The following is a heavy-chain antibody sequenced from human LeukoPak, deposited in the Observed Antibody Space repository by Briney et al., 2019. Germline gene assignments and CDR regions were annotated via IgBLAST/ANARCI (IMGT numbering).Heavy chain of an antibody. CDR1: GYTFTSYD. V-gene: IGHV1-8*01. CDR3: ARAPWDSSGYYGEDY. CDR2: MNPNSGNT. D-gene: IGHD3-22*01. Sequence: ASVKVSCKASGYTFTSYDINWVRQATGQGLEWMGWMNPNSGNTGYAQKFQSRVTMTRNTSISTAYMELSSLRSEDTAVYYCARAPWDSSGYYGEDYWGQGTLVTVSS. J-gene: IGHJ4*02.